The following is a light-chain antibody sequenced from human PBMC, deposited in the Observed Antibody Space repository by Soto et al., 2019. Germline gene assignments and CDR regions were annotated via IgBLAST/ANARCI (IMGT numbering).Light chain of an antibody. Sequence: DIQMTQSQSSLSASVGDRVTITCRPSQGIRNELGWYQQKPGKAPKRLIYAASSLQSGVPSRFSGSGYGTEFTLTISSLQPEDFATYYCQQSFTNPPITFGQGTRLEIK. J-gene: IGKJ5*01. CDR2: AAS. CDR3: QQSFTNPPIT. V-gene: IGKV1-17*01. CDR1: QGIRNE.